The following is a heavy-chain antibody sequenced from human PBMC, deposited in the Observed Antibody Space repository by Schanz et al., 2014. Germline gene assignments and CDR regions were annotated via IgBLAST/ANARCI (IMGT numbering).Heavy chain of an antibody. V-gene: IGHV3-23*01. CDR2: ISGSGGST. D-gene: IGHD5-12*01. CDR3: ASPSGYSDYGTYFDF. J-gene: IGHJ4*02. Sequence: EVQLLDSGGGLVQPGGSLRLSCAASGFTFSTYAMSWVRQAPGKGLEWVSAISGSGGSTYYADSVKGRFTISRDNSKNTLYLQMNSLRTEDTAVYYCASPSGYSDYGTYFDFWGEGTLGTVSS. CDR1: GFTFSTYA.